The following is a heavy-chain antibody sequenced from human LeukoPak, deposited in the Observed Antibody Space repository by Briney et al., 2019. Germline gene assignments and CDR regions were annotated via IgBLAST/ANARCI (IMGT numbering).Heavy chain of an antibody. CDR3: AKDWQWRGYFDY. J-gene: IGHJ4*02. CDR2: ISYDGSNK. Sequence: GGSLRLSCAASGFTFSSYGMHWVRQAPGKGLEWVAVISYDGSNKYYVDSVKGRFTISRDNSKNTLYLQMNSLRAEGTAVYYCAKDWQWRGYFDYWGQGTLVTVSS. CDR1: GFTFSSYG. V-gene: IGHV3-30*18. D-gene: IGHD6-19*01.